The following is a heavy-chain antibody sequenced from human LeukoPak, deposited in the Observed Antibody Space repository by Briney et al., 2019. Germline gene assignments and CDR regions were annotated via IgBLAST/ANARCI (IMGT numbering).Heavy chain of an antibody. D-gene: IGHD4-17*01. CDR2: ISSSSSYI. CDR3: ARSSTVTSTWFDP. V-gene: IGHV3-21*01. J-gene: IGHJ5*02. Sequence: PGGSLRLSCAASGFTFSSYSMNWVRQAPGKGLEWVSSISSSSSYIYYADSVKGRFTIFRDNAKNSLYLQMNSLRAEDTAVYYCARSSTVTSTWFDPWGQGTLVTVSS. CDR1: GFTFSSYS.